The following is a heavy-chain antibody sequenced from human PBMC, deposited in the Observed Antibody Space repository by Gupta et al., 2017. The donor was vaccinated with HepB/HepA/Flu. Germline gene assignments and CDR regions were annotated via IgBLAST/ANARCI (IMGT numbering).Heavy chain of an antibody. CDR3: ARSSGWYYYYYMDV. Sequence: QVKLVQSGAEVKKPGASVKVSCKASGYTFTSYDINWVRQATGQGLEWMGWMNPNSGNTGYAQKFQGRVTITRNTSISTAYMELSSLRSEETAVDYCARSSGWYYYYYMDVWGKGTTVTVSS. D-gene: IGHD6-19*01. J-gene: IGHJ6*03. V-gene: IGHV1-8*03. CDR2: MNPNSGNT. CDR1: GYTFTSYD.